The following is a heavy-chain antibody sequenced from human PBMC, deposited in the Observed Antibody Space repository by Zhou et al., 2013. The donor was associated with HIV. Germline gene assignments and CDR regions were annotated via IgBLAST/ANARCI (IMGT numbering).Heavy chain of an antibody. CDR1: GSTFNIYA. CDR3: ARPALNDSSGSAPVEYWYFDC. D-gene: IGHD3-22*01. Sequence: QVQLVQSGAEVKKPGSSVKVSCKVSGSTFNIYAISWVRQAPGQGLEWMGGIIPIFGTTKYAQTFQGRVTITTDESTSTTYMELRSLRSEDTAVYYCARPALNDSSGSAPVEYWYFDCWGQGTLVTVSS. V-gene: IGHV1-69*05. CDR2: IIPIFGTT. J-gene: IGHJ4*02.